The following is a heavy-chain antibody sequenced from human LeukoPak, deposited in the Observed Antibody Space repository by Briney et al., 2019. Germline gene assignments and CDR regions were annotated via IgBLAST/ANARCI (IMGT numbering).Heavy chain of an antibody. Sequence: PSETLSLTCTVSGGSISSYYWSWIRQPPGKGLEWIGYIYYSGSTSYNPSLKSRVTISVDTSKDQFSPRLSSVTAADTAVYYCAREVIATAGYDYWGQGTLVTVSS. V-gene: IGHV4-59*01. CDR3: AREVIATAGYDY. CDR1: GGSISSYY. D-gene: IGHD6-13*01. CDR2: IYYSGST. J-gene: IGHJ4*02.